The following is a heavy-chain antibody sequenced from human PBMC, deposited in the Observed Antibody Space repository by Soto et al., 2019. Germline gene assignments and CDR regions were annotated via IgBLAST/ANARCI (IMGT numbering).Heavy chain of an antibody. CDR3: ARHGYNYGGGYFDY. V-gene: IGHV3-66*04. J-gene: IGHJ4*02. CDR2: IYGGGST. Sequence: GGSLRLSCAASGFTFSSYSMNWVRQAPGKGLEWVSVIYGGGSTYYADSVKGRFTISRDNSKNTLYLQMNSLRAEDTAVYYCARHGYNYGGGYFDYWGQGTLVTVSS. D-gene: IGHD5-18*01. CDR1: GFTFSSYS.